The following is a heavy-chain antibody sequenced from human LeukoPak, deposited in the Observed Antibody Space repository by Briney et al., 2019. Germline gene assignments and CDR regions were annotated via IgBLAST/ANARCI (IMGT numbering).Heavy chain of an antibody. V-gene: IGHV3-23*01. CDR2: ISGSGGST. D-gene: IGHD1/OR15-1a*01. CDR1: GFTFSTYA. CDR3: AKALEHETVLALDS. J-gene: IGHJ4*02. Sequence: PGGSLRLSCAASGFTFSTYAMSWVRQAPGKGLEWVSAISGSGGSTYYADSVKGRFTISRDNSKNTLYLQMNSLRAEDTSIYFCAKALEHETVLALDSWGQGTLVTVSS.